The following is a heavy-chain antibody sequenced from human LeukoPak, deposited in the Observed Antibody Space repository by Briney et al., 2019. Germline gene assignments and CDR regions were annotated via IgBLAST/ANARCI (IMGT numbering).Heavy chain of an antibody. Sequence: GESLKISCKGSGYSFSSSWISWVRQMPGKGLEWMGRVDPSNSYSSYNPSFQGHVTISSDKSISTAYVQWSSLKASDTAMYYRARHDVSHYYSGSGYSPTFNLWGQGTMVTVSS. V-gene: IGHV5-10-1*01. J-gene: IGHJ3*01. CDR2: VDPSNSYS. CDR1: GYSFSSSW. D-gene: IGHD3-22*01. CDR3: ARHDVSHYYSGSGYSPTFNL.